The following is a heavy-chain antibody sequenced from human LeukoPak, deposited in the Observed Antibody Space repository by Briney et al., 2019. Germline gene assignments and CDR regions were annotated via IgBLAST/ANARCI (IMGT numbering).Heavy chain of an antibody. D-gene: IGHD6-13*01. V-gene: IGHV7-4-1*02. Sequence: ASVKVSCKASGYTFTSYAMNWVRQAPGQGLEWMGWINTNTGNPTYAQGFTGRFVFSLDTSVSTAYLQISSLKAEDTAVYYCARGYFSSWYMNWFDPWGQGTLVTVSA. CDR1: GYTFTSYA. CDR3: ARGYFSSWYMNWFDP. CDR2: INTNTGNP. J-gene: IGHJ5*02.